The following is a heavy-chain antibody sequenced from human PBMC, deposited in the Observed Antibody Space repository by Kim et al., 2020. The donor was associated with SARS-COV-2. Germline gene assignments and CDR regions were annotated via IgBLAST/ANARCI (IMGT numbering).Heavy chain of an antibody. V-gene: IGHV1-3*01. CDR3: AGDLEGDVSAYFDS. Sequence: ASVKVSCKTSGYTFSTYALHWVRQAPGQSLEWMGLIFAGSGGTVYSQKFQGRVTITRDTSASTGYMDLSSLTSKDTAVYFCAGDLEGDVSAYFDSWGQGTLVAVSP. CDR2: IFAGSGGT. CDR1: GYTFSTYA. D-gene: IGHD1-26*01. J-gene: IGHJ4*02.